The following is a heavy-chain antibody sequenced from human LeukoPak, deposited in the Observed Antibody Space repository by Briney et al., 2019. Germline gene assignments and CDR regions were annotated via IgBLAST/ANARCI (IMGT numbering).Heavy chain of an antibody. CDR3: AKWGDYDILTGYYDADF. CDR1: GFLFRHYA. CDR2: ITGSGDTT. J-gene: IGHJ4*02. Sequence: PGVSLRLSCAASGFLFRHYAMSWVSQAPGKGLEWVSAITGSGDTTYYADSVKGRFTISRDNSKNTLYVEMNALSAEDTAVYYCAKWGDYDILTGYYDADFGGQGNLVTVSS. V-gene: IGHV3-23*01. D-gene: IGHD3-9*01.